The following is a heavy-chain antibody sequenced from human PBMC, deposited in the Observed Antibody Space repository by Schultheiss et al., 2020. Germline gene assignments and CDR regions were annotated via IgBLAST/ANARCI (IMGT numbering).Heavy chain of an antibody. D-gene: IGHD3-10*01. CDR2: IYYSGST. V-gene: IGHV4-59*12. J-gene: IGHJ5*02. CDR3: ARADLEVRGVRKNWFDP. CDR1: GGSISSYY. Sequence: SETLSLTCTVSGGSISSYYWSWIRQPPGKGLEWIGYIYYSGSTNYNPSLKSRVTISVDTSKNQFSLKLSSVTAADTAVYYCARADLEVRGVRKNWFDPWGQGTLVTVSS.